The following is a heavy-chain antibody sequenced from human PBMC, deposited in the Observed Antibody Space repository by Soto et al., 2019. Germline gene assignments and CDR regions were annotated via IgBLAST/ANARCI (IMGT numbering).Heavy chain of an antibody. CDR2: IFYSGST. CDR3: ARGMTTVTTLDY. V-gene: IGHV4-39*07. Sequence: ETLSLTCTVSGGSISSSSYYWGWIRQPPGKGLEWIGNIFYSGSTYYNPSLKSRVTISVDRSKKQFSLKLSSVTAAETAVYYCARGMTTVTTLDYWGQGTLVTVSS. J-gene: IGHJ4*02. CDR1: GGSISSSSYY. D-gene: IGHD4-17*01.